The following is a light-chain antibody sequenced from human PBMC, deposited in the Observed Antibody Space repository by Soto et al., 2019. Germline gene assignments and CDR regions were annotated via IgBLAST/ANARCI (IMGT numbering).Light chain of an antibody. CDR2: EVT. J-gene: IGLJ2*01. CDR3: SSYTSTNHVV. V-gene: IGLV2-14*01. CDR1: SSDVGGYNY. Sequence: QSALTQPSSVSASPGQSIFISCTGTSSDVGGYNYVSWYQQHPGKAPKLVIYEVTKRPSGVSNRFSGSKSGNTASLTISGLQAEDETDYYCSSYTSTNHVVFGGGTKLTVL.